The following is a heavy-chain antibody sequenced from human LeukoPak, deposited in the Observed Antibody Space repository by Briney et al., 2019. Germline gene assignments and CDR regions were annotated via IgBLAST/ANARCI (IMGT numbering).Heavy chain of an antibody. CDR2: IYYSGST. J-gene: IGHJ3*02. CDR1: GGSINNYY. D-gene: IGHD2-15*01. CDR3: ARGDRYCRGNNCYSYAIDI. V-gene: IGHV4-59*01. Sequence: PSETLSLTCTVSGGSINNYYWSWIRQPPGKGLEWIGYIYYSGSTNYNPSLKSRVTISVDTSKNQFSLKLTSVTAADTAVYYCARGDRYCRGNNCYSYAIDIWGQGTMVTVSS.